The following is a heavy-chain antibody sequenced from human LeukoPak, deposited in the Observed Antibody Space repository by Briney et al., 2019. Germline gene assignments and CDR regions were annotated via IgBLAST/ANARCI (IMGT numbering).Heavy chain of an antibody. CDR3: ARGSRYCDSSGYSMEDDY. CDR2: ISAYNGNT. D-gene: IGHD3-22*01. J-gene: IGHJ4*02. CDR1: GYTFTSYG. Sequence: ASVKVSCKASGYTFTSYGISWVRQAPGQGLEWMGWISAYNGNTNYAQKLQGRVTMTTDTSTSTAYMELRSLRSDDTAVYYCARGSRYCDSSGYSMEDDYWGQGTLVTVSS. V-gene: IGHV1-18*01.